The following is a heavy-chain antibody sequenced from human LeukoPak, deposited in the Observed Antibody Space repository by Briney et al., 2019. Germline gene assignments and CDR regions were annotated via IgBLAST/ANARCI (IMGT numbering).Heavy chain of an antibody. CDR1: GFTFSSYA. D-gene: IGHD4-23*01. CDR2: IGGSGGST. J-gene: IGHJ4*02. V-gene: IGHV3-23*01. Sequence: GGSLRLSCAASGFTFSSYAMSWVRQAPGKGLEWVSAIGGSGGSTYYADSVKGRFTISRDSSKNSLYLQMNSLRAEDTAVYYCARDYGGSSPFDYWGQGTLVTVSS. CDR3: ARDYGGSSPFDY.